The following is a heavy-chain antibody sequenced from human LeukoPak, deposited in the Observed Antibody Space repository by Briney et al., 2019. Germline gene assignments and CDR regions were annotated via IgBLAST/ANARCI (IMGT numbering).Heavy chain of an antibody. CDR3: ARLWDSSSSLDY. CDR1: GGSISSYY. V-gene: IGHV4-59*08. J-gene: IGHJ4*02. Sequence: SETLSLTCTVSGGSISSYYWSWIRQHPGKGLEWIGYIYFSGITASTPSLKCRVSISVSTSKNQVSLKLSSVTAADTAVYYCARLWDSSSSLDYGGQGTLVTVSS. D-gene: IGHD6-6*01. CDR2: IYFSGIT.